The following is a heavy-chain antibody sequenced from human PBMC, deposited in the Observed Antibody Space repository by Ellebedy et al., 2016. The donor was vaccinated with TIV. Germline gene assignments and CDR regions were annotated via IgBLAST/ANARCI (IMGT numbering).Heavy chain of an antibody. CDR1: GGSISSYY. J-gene: IGHJ6*03. Sequence: SETLSLTXTVSGGSISSYYWSWIRQPPGKGLEWIGYIYYSGSTNYNPSLKSRVTISVDTSKNQFSLKLSSVTAADTAVYYCARRVRFLEWLSMTGYYYYYMDVWGKGTTVTVSS. CDR2: IYYSGST. V-gene: IGHV4-59*01. CDR3: ARRVRFLEWLSMTGYYYYYMDV. D-gene: IGHD3-3*01.